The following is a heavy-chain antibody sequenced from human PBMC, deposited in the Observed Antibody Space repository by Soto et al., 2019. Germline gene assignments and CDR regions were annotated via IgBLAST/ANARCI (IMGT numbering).Heavy chain of an antibody. CDR1: GFTFTSSA. CDR3: AAKGITMVRGTFDY. CDR2: IVVGSGNT. J-gene: IGHJ4*02. D-gene: IGHD3-10*01. V-gene: IGHV1-58*01. Sequence: SVKVSCKASGFTFTSSAVQWVRQARGQRLEWIGWIVVGSGNTNYAQKFQERVTITRDMSTSTAYMELSSLRSEDTAVYYCAAKGITMVRGTFDYWGQGTLVTVSS.